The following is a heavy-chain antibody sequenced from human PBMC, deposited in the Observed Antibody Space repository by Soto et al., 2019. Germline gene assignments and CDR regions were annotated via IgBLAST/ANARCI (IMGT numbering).Heavy chain of an antibody. D-gene: IGHD3-22*01. CDR1: GYTFTSYA. CDR2: INAGNGNT. Sequence: ASVKVSCKASGYTFTSYAMHWVRQAPGQRLEWMGWINAGNGNTKYSQKLQGRVTMTTDTSTSTAYMELRSLRSDDTAVYYCARVKTSGYHNWFDPWGQGTLVTVSS. J-gene: IGHJ5*02. CDR3: ARVKTSGYHNWFDP. V-gene: IGHV1-3*01.